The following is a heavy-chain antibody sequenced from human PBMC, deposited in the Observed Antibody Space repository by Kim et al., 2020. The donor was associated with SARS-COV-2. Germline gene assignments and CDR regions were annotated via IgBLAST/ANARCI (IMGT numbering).Heavy chain of an antibody. Sequence: AQKLQGRVTITADESTSTAYMELSSVRSEDTAVYYCASPRLQLSYYGMDVWGQGTTVTVSS. V-gene: IGHV1-69*01. CDR3: ASPRLQLSYYGMDV. J-gene: IGHJ6*02. D-gene: IGHD5-18*01.